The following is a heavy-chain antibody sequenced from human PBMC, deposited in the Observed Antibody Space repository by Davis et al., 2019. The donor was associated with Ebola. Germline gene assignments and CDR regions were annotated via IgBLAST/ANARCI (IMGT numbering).Heavy chain of an antibody. V-gene: IGHV4-39*07. CDR3: ARDTLQTDIVVVPAATGGMDV. Sequence: MPSETLSLTCTVSGGSISKSSYYWGWIRQSPGKGLEWIGSVFYIGSTNYNPSLKSRLTISVDKSKNQFSLKLSSVTAADTAVYYCARDTLQTDIVVVPAATGGMDVWGKGTTVTVSS. D-gene: IGHD2-2*01. CDR2: VFYIGST. CDR1: GGSISKSSYY. J-gene: IGHJ6*04.